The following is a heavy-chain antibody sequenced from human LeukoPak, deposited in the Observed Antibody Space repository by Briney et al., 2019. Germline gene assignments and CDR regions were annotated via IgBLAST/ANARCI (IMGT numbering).Heavy chain of an antibody. V-gene: IGHV4-34*01. Sequence: SETLSLTCAVYGGSFSGYYWSWIRQPPGKGLEWIGEINHSGSTNYNPSLKSRVTISVDTSKNQFSLKLSSVTAADTAVYYCASSCSGGSCSTPTRLDYWGQGTLVTISS. J-gene: IGHJ4*02. CDR1: GGSFSGYY. D-gene: IGHD2-15*01. CDR3: ASSCSGGSCSTPTRLDY. CDR2: INHSGST.